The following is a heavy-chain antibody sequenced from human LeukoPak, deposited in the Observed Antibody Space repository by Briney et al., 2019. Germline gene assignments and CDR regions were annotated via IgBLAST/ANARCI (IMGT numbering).Heavy chain of an antibody. J-gene: IGHJ3*02. Sequence: GGSLRLSCAASGFTFSSYSMNWVRQAPGKGLEWVSYISSSSSTIYYADSVKGRFTISRDNAKNSLYLQMNSLRAEDTAVYYCARALQVLRWLPTRGVGAFDIWGRGTMVTVSS. D-gene: IGHD5-24*01. V-gene: IGHV3-48*01. CDR1: GFTFSSYS. CDR2: ISSSSSTI. CDR3: ARALQVLRWLPTRGVGAFDI.